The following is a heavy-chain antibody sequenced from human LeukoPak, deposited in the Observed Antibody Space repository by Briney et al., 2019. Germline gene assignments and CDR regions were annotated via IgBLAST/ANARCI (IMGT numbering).Heavy chain of an antibody. D-gene: IGHD5-12*01. J-gene: IGHJ4*02. V-gene: IGHV3-48*03. CDR3: ARATPGYSGYDYGTAPYFDY. Sequence: PGESLRLSCAASGFTFSSYEMNWVRQAPGRGLEWVSYISSSGSTIYYADSVKGRFTISRDNAKNSLYLQMNSLRAEDTAVYYCARATPGYSGYDYGTAPYFDYWGQGTLVTVSS. CDR1: GFTFSSYE. CDR2: ISSSGSTI.